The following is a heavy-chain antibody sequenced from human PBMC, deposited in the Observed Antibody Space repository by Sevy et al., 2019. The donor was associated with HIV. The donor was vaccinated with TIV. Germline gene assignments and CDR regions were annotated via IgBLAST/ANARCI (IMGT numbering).Heavy chain of an antibody. V-gene: IGHV3-30*04. CDR2: ISYDANNK. CDR1: GFTFSNYA. CDR3: XXXXXXXXXXXXXXSNWFDP. Sequence: GGSLRLSCAASGFTFSNYALHWVRQAPGKGLEWVAIISYDANNKYYADSVKGRFTISRDNSKNTVYLQMKSLRVEDXXXXXXXXXXXXXXXXXXXXSNWFDPWGQGTLVTVSS. J-gene: IGHJ5*02.